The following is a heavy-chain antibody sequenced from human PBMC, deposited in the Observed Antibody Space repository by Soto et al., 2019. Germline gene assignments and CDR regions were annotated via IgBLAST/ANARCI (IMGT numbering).Heavy chain of an antibody. V-gene: IGHV4-34*01. J-gene: IGHJ5*02. D-gene: IGHD6-6*01. CDR1: GGSFSGYY. CDR2: INHSGST. Sequence: QVQLQQWGAGLLKPSETLSLTCAVYGGSFSGYYWSWIRQPPGKGLEWIGVINHSGSTNYNPSLKSRVTISVDTSKNQFSLKLSSVTAADTAVYYCARGRLAARHYWFDPWGQGTLVTVSS. CDR3: ARGRLAARHYWFDP.